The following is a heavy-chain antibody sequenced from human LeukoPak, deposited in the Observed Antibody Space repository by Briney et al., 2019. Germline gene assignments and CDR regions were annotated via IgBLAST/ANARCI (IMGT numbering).Heavy chain of an antibody. V-gene: IGHV3-9*01. J-gene: IGHJ4*02. CDR2: ISWNSDSI. D-gene: IGHD6-19*01. CDR1: GFTFRNFA. Sequence: SGGSLRLSCAASGFTFRNFAMSWVRQAPGKGLEWVSSISWNSDSIGYADSVKGRFTISRDNSKNSLYLQMNSLRAEDTALYYCAKERSSGWYNPLDYWGQGTLVTVSS. CDR3: AKERSSGWYNPLDY.